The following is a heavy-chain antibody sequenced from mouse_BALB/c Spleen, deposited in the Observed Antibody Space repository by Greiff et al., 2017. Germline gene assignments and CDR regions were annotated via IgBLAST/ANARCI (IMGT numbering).Heavy chain of an antibody. CDR1: GYTFTSYT. Sequence: QVQLKHSGAELARPGASVKMSCKASGYTFTSYTMHWVKQRPGQGLEWIGYINPSSGYTNYNQKFKDKATLTADKSSSTAYMQLSSLTSEDSAVYYCARSSHYYGSSYWYFDVWGAGTTVTVSS. CDR3: ARSSHYYGSSYWYFDV. J-gene: IGHJ1*01. V-gene: IGHV1-4*01. CDR2: INPSSGYT. D-gene: IGHD1-1*01.